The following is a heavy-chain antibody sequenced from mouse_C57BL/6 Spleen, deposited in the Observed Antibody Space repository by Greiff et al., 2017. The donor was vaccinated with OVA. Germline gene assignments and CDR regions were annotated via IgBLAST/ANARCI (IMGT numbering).Heavy chain of an antibody. CDR1: GYTFTSYW. D-gene: IGHD2-2*01. CDR3: ARGGKESTMVTTRAMDY. V-gene: IGHV1-64*01. CDR2: IHPNSGST. J-gene: IGHJ4*01. Sequence: VQLQQPGAELVKPGASVKLSCKASGYTFTSYWMHWVKQRPGQGLEWIGMIHPNSGSTNYNEKFKSKATLTVDKSSSTAYMQLSSLTSEDSAVYYCARGGKESTMVTTRAMDYWGQGTSVTVSS.